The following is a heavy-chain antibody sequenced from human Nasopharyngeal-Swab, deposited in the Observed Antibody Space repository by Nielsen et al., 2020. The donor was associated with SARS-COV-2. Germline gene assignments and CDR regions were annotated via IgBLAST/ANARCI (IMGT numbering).Heavy chain of an antibody. J-gene: IGHJ6*02. CDR3: ARDAQRTYYYDSNGLYYYYGMDV. Sequence: GESLKISCAASGFTFSDYYMSWIRQAPGKGLEWVSYISSSGSTIYYADSVKGRFTISRDNDKNSLYLQMNSLRAEDTAVYYCARDAQRTYYYDSNGLYYYYGMDVWGQGTTVTVSS. V-gene: IGHV3-11*04. CDR1: GFTFSDYY. CDR2: ISSSGSTI. D-gene: IGHD3-22*01.